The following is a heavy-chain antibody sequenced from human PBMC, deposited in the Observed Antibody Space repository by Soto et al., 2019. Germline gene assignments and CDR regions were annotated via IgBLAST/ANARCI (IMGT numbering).Heavy chain of an antibody. D-gene: IGHD6-13*01. J-gene: IGHJ5*02. V-gene: IGHV1-2*02. Sequence: ASVKVSCKASGYTFTGYYMHWVLQAPGQGLEWMGWINPNSGGTNYAQKFQGRVTMTRDTSISTAYMELSRLRSDDTAVYYCANSIAAAGNNWFDPWGQGTLVTVSS. CDR3: ANSIAAAGNNWFDP. CDR2: INPNSGGT. CDR1: GYTFTGYY.